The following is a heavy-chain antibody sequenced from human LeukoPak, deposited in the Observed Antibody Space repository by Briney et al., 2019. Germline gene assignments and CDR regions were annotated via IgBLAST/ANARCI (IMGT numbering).Heavy chain of an antibody. CDR3: ARDYGGILVAETFDY. J-gene: IGHJ4*02. Sequence: ASVKVSCKASGYTFTGYYMHWVRQAPGQGLEWMGWINPNSGGTNYAQKFQDRVTMTRDTSISTAYMGLSRLRSDDTAVYYCARDYGGILVAETFDYWGQGTLVTVSS. D-gene: IGHD5-12*01. CDR2: INPNSGGT. V-gene: IGHV1-2*02. CDR1: GYTFTGYY.